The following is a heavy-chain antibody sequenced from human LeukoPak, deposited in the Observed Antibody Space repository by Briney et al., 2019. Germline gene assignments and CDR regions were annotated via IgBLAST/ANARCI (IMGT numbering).Heavy chain of an antibody. Sequence: SETLSLICSVSGGSISGYYWSWIRQPAGKGLEWIGRIYTSGSTNYNPSLKSRVTMSVDTSKNQFSLKLSYVTAADTAVYYCARVDVFGVVSSDYYYYYVDVWGKGTTVTVSS. J-gene: IGHJ6*03. CDR1: GGSISGYY. D-gene: IGHD3-3*01. CDR2: IYTSGST. V-gene: IGHV4-4*07. CDR3: ARVDVFGVVSSDYYYYYVDV.